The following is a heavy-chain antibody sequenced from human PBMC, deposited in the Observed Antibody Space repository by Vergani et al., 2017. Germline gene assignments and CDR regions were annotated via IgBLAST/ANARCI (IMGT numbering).Heavy chain of an antibody. D-gene: IGHD6-13*01. CDR3: AREGVAAPPYYYYGMDV. CDR2: ISSSGSTI. CDR1: GFTFSSYE. Sequence: EVQLVESGGGLVQPGGSLRLSCAASGFTFSSYEMNWVRQAPGKGLEWVSYISSSGSTIYYADSVKGRFTSSRDNAKNSLYLQMNSLRAEDTAVYYCAREGVAAPPYYYYGMDVWGQGTTVTVSS. J-gene: IGHJ6*02. V-gene: IGHV3-48*03.